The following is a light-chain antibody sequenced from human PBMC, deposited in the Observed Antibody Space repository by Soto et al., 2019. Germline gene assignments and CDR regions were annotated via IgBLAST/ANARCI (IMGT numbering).Light chain of an antibody. CDR3: SSYAGSNIL. Sequence: LTQPHSVSESPGKTVTISCTRSSGSIADHYVQWYQQHPGKAPKLMIYEVSKRPSGVPDRFSGSKSGNTASLTVSGLQAEDEADYYCSSYAGSNILFGTGTKVTVL. CDR1: SSGSIADHY. CDR2: EVS. J-gene: IGLJ1*01. V-gene: IGLV2-8*01.